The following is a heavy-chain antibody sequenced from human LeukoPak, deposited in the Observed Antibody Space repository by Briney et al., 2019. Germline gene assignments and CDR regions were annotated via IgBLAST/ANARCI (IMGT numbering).Heavy chain of an antibody. CDR1: GFIFSSYG. Sequence: GGSLRLSRAASGFIFSSYGMHWVRQAPGKGLEWVAVIWYDGSNKQYADSAKGRFTISRDNSKNTLYLEMNSLRAEDTAVYYCARSYDRSGYYFRMVEYWGQGTLVTVSS. V-gene: IGHV3-33*01. CDR2: IWYDGSNK. J-gene: IGHJ4*02. CDR3: ARSYDRSGYYFRMVEY. D-gene: IGHD3-22*01.